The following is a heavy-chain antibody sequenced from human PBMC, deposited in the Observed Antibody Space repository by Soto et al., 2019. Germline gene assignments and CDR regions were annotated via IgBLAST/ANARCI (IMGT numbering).Heavy chain of an antibody. CDR3: ARVAARLREANWFDP. D-gene: IGHD6-6*01. CDR2: IYYSGST. V-gene: IGHV4-61*01. J-gene: IGHJ5*02. Sequence: SETLSLTCTVSGGSVSSGSYYWSWIRQPPGKGLERIGYIYYSGSTNYNPSLKSRVTISVDTSKNQFSLKLSSVTAADTAVYYCARVAARLREANWFDPWGQGTLVTVSS. CDR1: GGSVSSGSYY.